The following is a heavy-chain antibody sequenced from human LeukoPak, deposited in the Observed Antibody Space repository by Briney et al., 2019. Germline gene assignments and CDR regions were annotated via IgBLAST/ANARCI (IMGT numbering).Heavy chain of an antibody. CDR3: ARESYYYDSSGFSWFDP. Sequence: PGGSLRLSCAASGFTFSSYSMNWVRQAPGKGLEWVSSISSSSSYIYYADSVKGRFTISRDNSKNTLYLQMGSLRAEDMAVYYCARESYYYDSSGFSWFDPWGQGTLVTVSS. V-gene: IGHV3-21*01. J-gene: IGHJ5*02. D-gene: IGHD3-22*01. CDR2: ISSSSSYI. CDR1: GFTFSSYS.